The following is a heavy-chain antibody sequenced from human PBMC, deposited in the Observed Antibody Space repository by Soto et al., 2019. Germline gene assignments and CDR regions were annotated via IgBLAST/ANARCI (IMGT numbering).Heavy chain of an antibody. D-gene: IGHD3-9*01. CDR2: IGTAGDT. V-gene: IGHV3-13*01. Sequence: EVQLVESGGGLVQPGGSLRLSCAASGFTFSSYDMHWVRQATGKGLEWVSAIGTAGDTYYPGSVKGRFTISRENAKNSLYLQMNSLRAEDTAVYYCARVSRMNYDILTGYGGYYYGMDVW. CDR1: GFTFSSYD. J-gene: IGHJ6*01. CDR3: ARVSRMNYDILTGYGGYYYGMDV.